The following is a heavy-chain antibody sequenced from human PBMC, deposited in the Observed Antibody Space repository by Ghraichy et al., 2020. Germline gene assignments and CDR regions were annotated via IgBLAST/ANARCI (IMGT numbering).Heavy chain of an antibody. J-gene: IGHJ3*02. CDR2: IYVSGST. V-gene: IGHV4-61*02. CDR3: ARATSLDDDAFDI. D-gene: IGHD3-3*02. Sequence: SETLSLTCTVSDGSISSDTYHWNWVRQPAGKGLEWIGRIYVSGSTNYNLSLKSRLTISLDTSKRQFSLKRNSVTAATTAMYYCARATSLDDDAFDIWGRGTMVTVSS. CDR1: DGSISSDTYH.